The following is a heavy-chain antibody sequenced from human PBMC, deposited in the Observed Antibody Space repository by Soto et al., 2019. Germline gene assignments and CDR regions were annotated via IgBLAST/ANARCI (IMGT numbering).Heavy chain of an antibody. D-gene: IGHD5-12*01. CDR3: ARDTYSGYDFGL. CDR2: IPSRGRP. Sequence: QVQLRESGPGLVKPSHTLSLTCSVSGASVAGGSYYWSWVRQPPGKGLEWIGYIPSRGRPFYNPSLTSRGTISADTSKNQLSLQLTSVTAADTAVYSCARDTYSGYDFGLWGQGTLVTVSS. V-gene: IGHV4-30-4*01. CDR1: GASVAGGSYY. J-gene: IGHJ5*02.